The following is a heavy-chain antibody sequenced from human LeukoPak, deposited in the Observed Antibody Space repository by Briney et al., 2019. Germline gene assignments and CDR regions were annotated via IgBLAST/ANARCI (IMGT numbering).Heavy chain of an antibody. Sequence: PGRSLRLSCAASGFTFSSYAMHWVRQAPGKGLEWVAVISYDGSNKYYADSVKGRFTISRDNSKNTLCLQMNSLRAEDTAVYYCARDYGSGSYYTQNWGQGTLVTVSS. CDR2: ISYDGSNK. J-gene: IGHJ4*02. CDR3: ARDYGSGSYYTQN. CDR1: GFTFSSYA. D-gene: IGHD3-10*01. V-gene: IGHV3-30*04.